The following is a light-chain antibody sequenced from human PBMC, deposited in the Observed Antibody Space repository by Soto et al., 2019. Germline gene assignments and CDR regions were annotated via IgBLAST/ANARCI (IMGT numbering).Light chain of an antibody. Sequence: DIVMTQPPDSLAVSLGERASINCKSSQSVLYSSNNKNYLAWYQQKPGQPPKLLIYWASTRESGVPDRFSGRGSGTDFTLTISSLQAEDVAVYYCQQYYTTPHTFGGGTKVEIK. CDR3: QQYYTTPHT. J-gene: IGKJ4*01. CDR2: WAS. CDR1: QSVLYSSNNKNY. V-gene: IGKV4-1*01.